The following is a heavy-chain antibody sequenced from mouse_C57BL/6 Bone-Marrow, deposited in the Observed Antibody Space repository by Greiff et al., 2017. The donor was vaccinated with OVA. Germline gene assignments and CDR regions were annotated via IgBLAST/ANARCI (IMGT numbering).Heavy chain of an antibody. CDR1: GFNIKDDY. CDR3: TTVRYLDY. Sequence: VQLQQSGAELVRPGASVKLSCTASGFNIKDDYMHWVKQRPEQGLEWIGWIDPENGDTEYASKFQGKATITADTSSNTAYLQLSSLTSEDTAVYYCTTVRYLDYWGQGTTLTVSS. CDR2: IDPENGDT. J-gene: IGHJ2*01. V-gene: IGHV14-4*01.